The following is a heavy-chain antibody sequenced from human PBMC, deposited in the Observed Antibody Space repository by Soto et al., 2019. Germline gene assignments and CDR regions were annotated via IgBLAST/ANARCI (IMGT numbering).Heavy chain of an antibody. CDR3: ARTPAAMITDRYNWFDS. Sequence: LRLSCVASGFTFADYAMHWVRGIPCKGLEWVAVISYSGDRQYYAESVKGRFTISRDNSKKTLYLQMFSLTSEDSAVFYCARTPAAMITDRYNWFDSWGPGTQVTVSS. CDR1: GFTFADYA. CDR2: ISYSGDRQ. J-gene: IGHJ5*01. D-gene: IGHD3-16*01. V-gene: IGHV3-30*01.